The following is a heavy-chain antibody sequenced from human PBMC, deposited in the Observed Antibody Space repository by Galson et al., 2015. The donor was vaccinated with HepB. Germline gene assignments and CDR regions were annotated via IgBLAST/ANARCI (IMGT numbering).Heavy chain of an antibody. CDR3: VGSSGRPHL. CDR1: GFTFSNYW. Sequence: LRLSCAASGFTFSNYWMHWVRQAPGQGLVWVSRVAPDGSSTSYADSVKGRFTISRDNAKNTLYLQMSSLRAEDTAVYYCVGSSGRPHLWGQGTLVTVSS. J-gene: IGHJ4*02. CDR2: VAPDGSST. D-gene: IGHD6-19*01. V-gene: IGHV3-74*01.